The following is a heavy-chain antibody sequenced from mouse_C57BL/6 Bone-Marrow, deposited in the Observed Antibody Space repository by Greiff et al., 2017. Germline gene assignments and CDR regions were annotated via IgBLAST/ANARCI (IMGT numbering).Heavy chain of an antibody. V-gene: IGHV14-4*01. D-gene: IGHD2-3*01. CDR2: IDPEIGDT. J-gene: IGHJ2*01. Sequence: EVQLQQSGAELVRPGASVKLSCTASGFNIKDDYIHWVKQRPEQGLEWIGWIDPEIGDTEYASKFQGKATITSDTSANTAYLQLSSLTSEDTAVYYCSSFDGNYFDFWGQGTPLTVAS. CDR1: GFNIKDDY. CDR3: SSFDGNYFDF.